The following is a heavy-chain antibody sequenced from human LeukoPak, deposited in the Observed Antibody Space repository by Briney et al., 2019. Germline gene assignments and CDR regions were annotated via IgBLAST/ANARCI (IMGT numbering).Heavy chain of an antibody. J-gene: IGHJ3*02. V-gene: IGHV3-30-3*01. CDR1: GFTFSSYA. CDR2: MSYDGSNK. D-gene: IGHD6-19*01. CDR3: ARDTNIAVAAYDAFDI. Sequence: GGSLRLSCAASGFTFSSYAMHWVRQAPGKGLEWVAVMSYDGSNKYYADSVKGRFTISRDNSKNTLYLQMNSLRAEDTAVYYCARDTNIAVAAYDAFDIWGQGTMVTVSS.